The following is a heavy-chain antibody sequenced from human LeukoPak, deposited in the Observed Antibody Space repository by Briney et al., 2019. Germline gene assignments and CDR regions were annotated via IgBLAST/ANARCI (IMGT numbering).Heavy chain of an antibody. CDR1: GFTFSSYE. Sequence: GGSLRLSCAASGFTFSSYEMNWVRQAPGKGLEWVSYITSSGSTRYYADSVKGRFTISRDNAKNSLYLQMNSLRAEDTAVYYCARDEYYDSSGYYYLYYYYYMDVWGKGTTVTVSS. CDR3: ARDEYYDSSGYYYLYYYYYMDV. J-gene: IGHJ6*03. D-gene: IGHD3-22*01. CDR2: ITSSGSTR. V-gene: IGHV3-48*03.